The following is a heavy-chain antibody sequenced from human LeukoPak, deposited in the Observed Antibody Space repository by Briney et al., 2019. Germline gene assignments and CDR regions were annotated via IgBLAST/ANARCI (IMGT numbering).Heavy chain of an antibody. CDR3: ARHLGQLGPTYYYGMDV. CDR1: GYSFTSYW. D-gene: IGHD6-6*01. V-gene: IGHV5-51*01. Sequence: GESLKISCKGSGYSFTSYWIGWVRQMPGKGLEWMGIIYPGDSDTRYSPSFQGQVTISADKSISTAYLQWSSLKASDTAMYYCARHLGQLGPTYYYGMDVWGRGTTVTVSS. J-gene: IGHJ6*02. CDR2: IYPGDSDT.